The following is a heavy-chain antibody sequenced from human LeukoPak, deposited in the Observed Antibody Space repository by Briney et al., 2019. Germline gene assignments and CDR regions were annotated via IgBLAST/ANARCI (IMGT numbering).Heavy chain of an antibody. D-gene: IGHD5-12*01. Sequence: SETLSLTCTVSGGSIISGGYYWSWIRQHPGKGLEWIGYIYYSGSTYYNPSLDGRVTVSLDTSANQFSLQLNSVTAADTAVYYCVRHDGRGGATMGAFDSWGQGSLVTVSS. CDR2: IYYSGST. CDR1: GGSIISGGYY. CDR3: VRHDGRGGATMGAFDS. J-gene: IGHJ5*01. V-gene: IGHV4-39*01.